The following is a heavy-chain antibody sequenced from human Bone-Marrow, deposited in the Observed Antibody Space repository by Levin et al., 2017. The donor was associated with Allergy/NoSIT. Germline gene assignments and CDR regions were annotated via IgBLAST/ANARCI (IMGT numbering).Heavy chain of an antibody. V-gene: IGHV3-21*01. CDR1: GFTFSSYT. CDR2: SSSSSTYI. J-gene: IGHJ4*02. Sequence: KTGGSLRLSCAASGFTFSSYTMSWVRQARGKGLEWVSSSSSSSTYIYYADSVQGRFTISRDNAKNSLYLQMNSLRADDTAVYYCARSSGTRPLNFDYWGQGTLVTVSS. D-gene: IGHD1-1*01. CDR3: ARSSGTRPLNFDY.